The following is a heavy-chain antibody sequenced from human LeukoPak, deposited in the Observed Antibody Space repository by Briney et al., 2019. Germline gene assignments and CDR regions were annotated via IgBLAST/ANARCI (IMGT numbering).Heavy chain of an antibody. Sequence: SVKLSCNASGGTFSSHAMSWVRQAPGQGLEWMGRITPTFGIANYAQKFQGRVTITADKSTNTAYLEPSSLRSEDTAVYYCARVAAGNFDSWGQGTLVTVSS. CDR2: ITPTFGIA. J-gene: IGHJ4*02. V-gene: IGHV1-69*04. CDR3: ARVAAGNFDS. CDR1: GGTFSSHA. D-gene: IGHD2-15*01.